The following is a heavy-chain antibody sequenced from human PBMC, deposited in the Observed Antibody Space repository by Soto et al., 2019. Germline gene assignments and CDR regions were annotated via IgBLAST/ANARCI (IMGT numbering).Heavy chain of an antibody. CDR2: ISGSGGST. V-gene: IGHV3-23*01. CDR3: AKAMDYDFWSGYS. CDR1: GFTFSSYA. D-gene: IGHD3-3*01. J-gene: IGHJ4*02. Sequence: EVQLLESGGGLVQPGGSLRLSCAASGFTFSSYAMSWVRQAPGKGLEWVSAISGSGGSTYYADSVTGRFTISRDNSKNTLYLQMNSLRAEDTAVYYCAKAMDYDFWSGYSWGQGTLVTVSS.